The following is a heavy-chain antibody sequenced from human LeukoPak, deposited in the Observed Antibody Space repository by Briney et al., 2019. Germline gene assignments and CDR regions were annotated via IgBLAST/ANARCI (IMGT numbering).Heavy chain of an antibody. CDR3: AKGVLNDFWSATPKSKLSNAFDI. V-gene: IGHV1-24*01. CDR1: GYTLTELS. D-gene: IGHD3-3*01. CDR2: FDPEDGET. J-gene: IGHJ3*02. Sequence: ASVKVSCKVSGYTLTELSMHWVRQAPGKGLEWMGGFDPEDGETIYAQKFQGRVTMTEDTSTDTAYMELSSLRSEDTAVYYCAKGVLNDFWSATPKSKLSNAFDIWGQGTMVTVSS.